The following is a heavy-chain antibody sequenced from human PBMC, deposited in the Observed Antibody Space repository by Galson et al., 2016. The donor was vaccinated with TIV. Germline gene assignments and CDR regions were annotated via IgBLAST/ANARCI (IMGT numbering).Heavy chain of an antibody. V-gene: IGHV1-69*13. Sequence: SVKVSCKASEVTFSYFAFSWVHQAPGQGLEWMGGIVPMFGTTNYAQKYQGRVTISADESTTTAYLELSSLRSEDTAVYYCARGRGIYDSSGYFLFDHWGQGTLVTVSS. CDR1: EVTFSYFA. CDR3: ARGRGIYDSSGYFLFDH. D-gene: IGHD3-22*01. CDR2: IVPMFGTT. J-gene: IGHJ4*02.